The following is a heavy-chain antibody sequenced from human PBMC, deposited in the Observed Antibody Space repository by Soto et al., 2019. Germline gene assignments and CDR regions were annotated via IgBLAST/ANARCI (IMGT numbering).Heavy chain of an antibody. J-gene: IGHJ4*02. CDR1: GGSISSSNW. CDR3: ARGEAVAGHQFDY. V-gene: IGHV4-4*02. CDR2: IYHSGST. D-gene: IGHD6-19*01. Sequence: QVQLQESGPGLVKPSGTLSLTCAVSGGSISSSNWWTWVRQPPGKGLEWIGEIYHSGSTTYNPSLNIRVTISVDKSKNQFSLKLSSVTAADTAVYYCARGEAVAGHQFDYWGQGTLVTVSS.